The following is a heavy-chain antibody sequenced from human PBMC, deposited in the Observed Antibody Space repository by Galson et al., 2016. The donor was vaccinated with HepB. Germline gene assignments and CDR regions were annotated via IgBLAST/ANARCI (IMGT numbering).Heavy chain of an antibody. V-gene: IGHV3-7*03. CDR3: AGGPGWTEDY. CDR1: GFASSDSY. D-gene: IGHD2-15*01. CDR2: IAKDGGEK. Sequence: SLRLSCAASGFASSDSYMGWIRQAPGKGLEWVANIAKDGGEKNYVDSLKGRFAISRDNAKNSLYLQMDSLRVEDTAVYYCAGGPGWTEDYWGQGTLVTVSS. J-gene: IGHJ4*02.